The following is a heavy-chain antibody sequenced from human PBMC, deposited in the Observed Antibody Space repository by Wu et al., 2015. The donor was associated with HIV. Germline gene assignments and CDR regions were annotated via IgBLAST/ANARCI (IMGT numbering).Heavy chain of an antibody. V-gene: IGHV4-30-4*08. CDR2: IFSNGNT. Sequence: QVQLQESGPGLVKPSQTLSLTCSLSDSLTSGDYYWTWIRQSPGKGLEWIGYIFSNGNTKYSPSLQSRVTISLDTSNNRFSLKLTSVTAADTGMYYSAREAWNSLGWLGFDIWGQGTMVTVSS. J-gene: IGHJ3*02. CDR3: AREAWNSLGWLGFDI. D-gene: IGHD1-7*01. CDR1: DSLTSGDYY.